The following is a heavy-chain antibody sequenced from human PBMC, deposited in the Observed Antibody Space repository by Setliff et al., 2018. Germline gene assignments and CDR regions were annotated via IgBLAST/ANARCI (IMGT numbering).Heavy chain of an antibody. CDR3: ARDGGGDSDAFDI. D-gene: IGHD3-16*01. J-gene: IGHJ3*02. CDR2: FNPSSGAT. CDR1: GYTFTGYY. Sequence: ASVKVSCKASGYTFTGYYMYWVRQAPGQGPEWMGRFNPSSGATIYAQKFQGRVTMTSDTSISTAYMELGRLRSDDTAVYFCARDGGGDSDAFDIWGQGTMVTVSS. V-gene: IGHV1-2*06.